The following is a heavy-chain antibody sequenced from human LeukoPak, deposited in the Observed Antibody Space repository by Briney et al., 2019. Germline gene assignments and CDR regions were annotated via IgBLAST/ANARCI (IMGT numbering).Heavy chain of an antibody. V-gene: IGHV3-13*04. CDR1: GFTFSSYD. CDR2: IGIAGDT. D-gene: IGHD3-10*01. CDR3: ARGLRGGFDP. J-gene: IGHJ5*02. Sequence: GGSLRLSCAASGFTFSSYDMHWVRQATGKGLEWVSAIGIAGDTYYPGSVKGRFTISRQNAKNSLYLQMNSLRAGDTAVYYCARGLRGGFDPWGQGTLVTVSS.